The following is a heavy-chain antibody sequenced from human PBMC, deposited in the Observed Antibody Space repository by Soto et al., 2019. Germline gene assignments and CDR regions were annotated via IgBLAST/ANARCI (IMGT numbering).Heavy chain of an antibody. J-gene: IGHJ4*02. Sequence: EVQLLESGGGLVQPGGSLRLSCAASGFTFSSYAMSWVRQAPGKGLEWVAAISGSGGSTYYADSVKGRFTISRDNSKNTLYLQMNSLSAEDTAVYYCAKVMPHMIGAYYFDYWGQGGLVTVTS. CDR1: GFTFSSYA. CDR3: AKVMPHMIGAYYFDY. CDR2: ISGSGGST. D-gene: IGHD3-22*01. V-gene: IGHV3-23*01.